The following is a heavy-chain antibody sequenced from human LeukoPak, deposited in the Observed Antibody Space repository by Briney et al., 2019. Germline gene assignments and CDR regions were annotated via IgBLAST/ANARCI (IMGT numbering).Heavy chain of an antibody. V-gene: IGHV4-59*01. Sequence: KPSEALSLTCTVSGGSINSYYWSWIRQPPGKGLEWIGYIYYSGSTNYNPSLKSRVTISVDTSKNQFSLKLSSVTAADTAVYYCARRRITMVRGVISYAFDIWGQGTMVTVSS. J-gene: IGHJ3*02. CDR2: IYYSGST. D-gene: IGHD3-10*01. CDR1: GGSINSYY. CDR3: ARRRITMVRGVISYAFDI.